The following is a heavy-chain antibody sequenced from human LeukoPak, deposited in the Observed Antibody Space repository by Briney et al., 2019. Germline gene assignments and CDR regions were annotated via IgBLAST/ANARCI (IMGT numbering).Heavy chain of an antibody. J-gene: IGHJ4*02. D-gene: IGHD6-19*01. V-gene: IGHV4-61*01. CDR3: ARVESSDWQEFDY. CDR2: IYYSGST. Sequence: TSETLSLTCIVSGGSVRSDNYYWSWIRQPPGKGLEWIGYIYYSGSTNYNPSLKSRVTISVDTSKNQFSLKLSSVTAADTAVYYCARVESSDWQEFDYWGQGTLVTVSS. CDR1: GGSVRSDNYY.